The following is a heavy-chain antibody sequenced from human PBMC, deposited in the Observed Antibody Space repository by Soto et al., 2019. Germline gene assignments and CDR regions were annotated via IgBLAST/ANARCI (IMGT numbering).Heavy chain of an antibody. CDR3: ARVSQSFIEYFQH. CDR1: GFTFSSYE. CDR2: ISGSGYTSDTGPTI. J-gene: IGHJ1*01. Sequence: PGGSLRLSCAASGFTFSSYEMIWVRQAPGKGLERVSYISGSGYTSDTGPTIHYADSVKGRFTISRNNAKNSLYLQMNSLRVEDTAVYYCARVSQSFIEYFQHWGQGTLVTVSA. D-gene: IGHD3-16*02. V-gene: IGHV3-48*03.